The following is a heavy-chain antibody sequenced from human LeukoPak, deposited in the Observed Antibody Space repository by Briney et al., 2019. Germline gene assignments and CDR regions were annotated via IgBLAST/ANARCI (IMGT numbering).Heavy chain of an antibody. D-gene: IGHD3-10*01. CDR1: GGSFSGYY. V-gene: IGHV4-34*01. Sequence: SETLSLTCAVYGGSFSGYYWSWIRQPPGKGLEWIGEINHSGSTNYNPSLKSRVTISLDTSKNQFSLNLNSVTAADTAVYYCARGPRITMVRGVSRRSASFDYWGQGTLVTVSS. CDR3: ARGPRITMVRGVSRRSASFDY. J-gene: IGHJ4*02. CDR2: INHSGST.